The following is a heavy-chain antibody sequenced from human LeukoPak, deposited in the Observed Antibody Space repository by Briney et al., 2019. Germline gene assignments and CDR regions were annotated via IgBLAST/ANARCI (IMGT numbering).Heavy chain of an antibody. CDR1: GFSFSSYA. V-gene: IGHV3-21*01. CDR3: AHGSGYAYGLDY. J-gene: IGHJ4*02. D-gene: IGHD3-22*01. Sequence: PGGSLRLSCAASGFSFSSYAMNWARQAPGKGLEWVSSISSSSSYIYYADSVKGRFTISRDNAKNALYLQMNSLRAEDTAVYFCAHGSGYAYGLDYWGQGTLVTVSS. CDR2: ISSSSSYI.